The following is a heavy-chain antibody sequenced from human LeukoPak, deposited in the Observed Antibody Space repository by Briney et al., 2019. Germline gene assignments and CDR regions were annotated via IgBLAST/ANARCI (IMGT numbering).Heavy chain of an antibody. D-gene: IGHD3-3*01. CDR1: GYSFTSYW. CDR2: IYPGDSDT. V-gene: IGHV5-51*01. Sequence: GESLQISCKGSGYSFTSYWIGWVRQMPGKGLEWMGIIYPGDSDTRYSPSFQGQVTISADKSISTAYLQWSSLKASDTAMYYCARGDRITIFGVAPTPFDYWGQGTLVTVSS. CDR3: ARGDRITIFGVAPTPFDY. J-gene: IGHJ4*02.